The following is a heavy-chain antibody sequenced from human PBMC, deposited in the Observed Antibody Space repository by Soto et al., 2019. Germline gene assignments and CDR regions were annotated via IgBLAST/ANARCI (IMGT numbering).Heavy chain of an antibody. CDR3: ARRRAAARIVVDY. Sequence: ASVKVSCKASGYTFTSYDINWVRQATGQGLEWMGWMNPNSGNTGYAQKFQGRVTMTRNTSISTAYMELSSLRSEDTAVYYCARRRAAARIVVDYWGQGTLVIVSS. V-gene: IGHV1-8*01. CDR1: GYTFTSYD. J-gene: IGHJ4*02. D-gene: IGHD6-13*01. CDR2: MNPNSGNT.